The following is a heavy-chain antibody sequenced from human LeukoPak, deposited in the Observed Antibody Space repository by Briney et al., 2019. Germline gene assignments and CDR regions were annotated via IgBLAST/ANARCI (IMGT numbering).Heavy chain of an antibody. CDR1: GFTFSSYA. V-gene: IGHV3-23*01. D-gene: IGHD4-17*01. J-gene: IGHJ5*02. Sequence: GGSLRLSCAASGFTFSSYAMSWVRQAPGKGLEWVSAISGSGGSTYYADSVKGRFTISRDNSKNTLYLQMNSLRAEGTAVYYCAKDSRGDYGVWFDPWGQGTLVTVSS. CDR2: ISGSGGST. CDR3: AKDSRGDYGVWFDP.